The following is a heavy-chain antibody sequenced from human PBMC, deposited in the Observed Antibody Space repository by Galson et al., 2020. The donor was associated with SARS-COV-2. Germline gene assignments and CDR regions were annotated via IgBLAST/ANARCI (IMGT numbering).Heavy chain of an antibody. D-gene: IGHD2-15*01. J-gene: IGHJ4*02. CDR1: GYTFTSYY. Sequence: ASVKVSCKASGYTFTSYYMHWVRQAPGQGLEWMGIINPSGGSTSYTQKFQGRVTMTRDTSTSTVYMELSSLRSEDTAVYYCARDRSDCSGGSCYYFDYWGQGTLVTVSS. V-gene: IGHV1-46*01. CDR2: INPSGGST. CDR3: ARDRSDCSGGSCYYFDY.